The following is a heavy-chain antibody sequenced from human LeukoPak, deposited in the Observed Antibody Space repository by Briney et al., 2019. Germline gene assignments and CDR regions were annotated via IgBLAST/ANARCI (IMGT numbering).Heavy chain of an antibody. CDR3: ARGLGGVGYFDY. D-gene: IGHD3-16*01. J-gene: IGHJ4*02. Sequence: SEALSLTCTVSGGSISSFYWSWIRQPPGKGLECIGYVHYSGSTNYNPSLKSRVTISVDTSKNQFSLKLSSVTAADTAVYYCARGLGGVGYFDYWGQGTLVTVSS. CDR2: VHYSGST. CDR1: GGSISSFY. V-gene: IGHV4-59*01.